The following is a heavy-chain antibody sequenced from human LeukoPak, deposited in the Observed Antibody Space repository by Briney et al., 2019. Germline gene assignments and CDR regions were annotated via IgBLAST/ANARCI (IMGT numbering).Heavy chain of an antibody. CDR3: ARGSYGDYVYFDY. CDR2: ISGSGGST. J-gene: IGHJ4*02. V-gene: IGHV3-23*01. CDR1: GFTFSSYA. Sequence: PGGSLRLSCAASGFTFSSYAITWVRQAPGKGLEWVSGISGSGGSTYYADSVKGRFTISRDNSKNTLYLQMNSLRAEDTAVYYCARGSYGDYVYFDYWGQGTLVTVSS. D-gene: IGHD4-17*01.